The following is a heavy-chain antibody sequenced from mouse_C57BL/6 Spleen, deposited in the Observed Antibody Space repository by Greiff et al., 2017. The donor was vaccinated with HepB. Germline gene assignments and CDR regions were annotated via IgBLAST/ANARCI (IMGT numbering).Heavy chain of an antibody. CDR3: AKVGDLLAMDY. Sequence: VQLQHPGAELVRPGSSVKLSCKASGYTFTSYWMDWVKQRPGQGLEWIGNIYPSDSETHYNQKFKDKATLTVDKSSSTAYMQLSSLTSEDSAVYYCAKVGDLLAMDYWGQGTSVTVSS. J-gene: IGHJ4*01. CDR1: GYTFTSYW. D-gene: IGHD1-3*01. CDR2: IYPSDSET. V-gene: IGHV1-61*01.